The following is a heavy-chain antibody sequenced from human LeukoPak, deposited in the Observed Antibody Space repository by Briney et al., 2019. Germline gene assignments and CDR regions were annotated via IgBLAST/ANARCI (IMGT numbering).Heavy chain of an antibody. D-gene: IGHD2-15*01. V-gene: IGHV1-8*01. Sequence: GASVKVSCKASGYTFTSYDINWVRQATGQGLEWMGWMNPNSGNTGYAQKFQGRVTMTRNTSISTAYTELSSLRSEDTAVYYCARRYCSGGSCYLAYYYYGMDVWGQGTTVTVSS. CDR1: GYTFTSYD. J-gene: IGHJ6*02. CDR3: ARRYCSGGSCYLAYYYYGMDV. CDR2: MNPNSGNT.